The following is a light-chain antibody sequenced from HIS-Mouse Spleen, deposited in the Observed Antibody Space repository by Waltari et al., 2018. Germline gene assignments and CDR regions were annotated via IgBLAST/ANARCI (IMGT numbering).Light chain of an antibody. CDR3: SSYTSSSTYV. V-gene: IGLV2-14*03. CDR2: DVS. J-gene: IGLJ1*01. Sequence: QSALTQPASVSGSPGQSITISCTGTSSDVGGYNYVSWYQQHPGKAPKLRIYDVSNRPSGAFNRFSGSKSGHTASLTISGLQAEDEADYYCSSYTSSSTYVFGTGTKVTVL. CDR1: SSDVGGYNY.